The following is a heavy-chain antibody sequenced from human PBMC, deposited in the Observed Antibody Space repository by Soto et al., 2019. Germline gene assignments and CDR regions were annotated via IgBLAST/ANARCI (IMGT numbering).Heavy chain of an antibody. CDR1: GASISTSSDF. Sequence: QLQLQESGPGLVRSSETLSLTCSVSGASISTSSDFWGWIRQAPGKGLEWIGNVYQSGTTRLNPSLKSRVYICVDRSKNQFSLELNSATAADRAVYYCARQPESTSYFDYWGQGILVTVSS. V-gene: IGHV4-39*01. CDR3: ARQPESTSYFDY. CDR2: VYQSGTT. J-gene: IGHJ4*02. D-gene: IGHD2-2*01.